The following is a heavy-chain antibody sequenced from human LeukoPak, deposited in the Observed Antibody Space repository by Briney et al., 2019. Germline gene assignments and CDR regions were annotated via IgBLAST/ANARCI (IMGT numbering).Heavy chain of an antibody. D-gene: IGHD6-13*01. V-gene: IGHV4-34*01. CDR2: INHSGST. J-gene: IGHJ5*02. CDR3: ARGSVAAAGTS. Sequence: SETLSLTCAVYGGSFSGYYWSWIRQPPGKGLEWIGEINHSGSTNHNPSLKSRVTISVDTSKNQFSLKLSSVTAADTAVYYCARGSVAAAGTSWGQGTLVTVSS. CDR1: GGSFSGYY.